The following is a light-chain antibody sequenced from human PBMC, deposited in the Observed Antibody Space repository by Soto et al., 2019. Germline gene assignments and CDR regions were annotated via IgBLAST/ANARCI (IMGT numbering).Light chain of an antibody. CDR2: SNN. V-gene: IGLV1-44*01. CDR3: AAWDDSLNVV. CDR1: SSNIGSNT. Sequence: QSVLIRPPSASGTPGQRVTISCSGSSSNIGSNTVNWYQQLPGTAPKLLIYSNNQRPSGVPDRFSGSKSGTSASLAISGLQSEDEADYYCAAWDDSLNVVFGGGTKLTVL. J-gene: IGLJ2*01.